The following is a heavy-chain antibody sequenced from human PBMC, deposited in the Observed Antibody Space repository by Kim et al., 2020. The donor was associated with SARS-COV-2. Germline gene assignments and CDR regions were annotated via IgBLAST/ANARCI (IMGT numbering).Heavy chain of an antibody. CDR2: VYYSGST. J-gene: IGHJ4*02. D-gene: IGHD3-10*01. Sequence: SETLSLICIVSGGSISNYYWSWIRQPPGKGLEWIGYVYYSGSTNYNPSLKSRVTISVDTSKNQWSLKLSSVTAADTAVYYCARGAPSRPGSRKYYFDHWGQGTLVTVSS. CDR3: ARGAPSRPGSRKYYFDH. CDR1: GGSISNYY. V-gene: IGHV4-59*01.